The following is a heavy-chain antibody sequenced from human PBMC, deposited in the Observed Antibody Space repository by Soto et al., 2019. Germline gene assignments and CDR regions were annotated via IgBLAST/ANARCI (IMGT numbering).Heavy chain of an antibody. CDR3: ARWPRYCSSTSSCHYYGMDV. J-gene: IGHJ6*02. D-gene: IGHD2-2*01. CDR2: ISSGTSYI. CDR1: GFTFSSYS. V-gene: IGHV3-21*01. Sequence: EVQLVESGGGLVKPGGSLRLSCAASGFTFSSYSMNWVRQAPGKGLEWVSSISSGTSYIYYADSVKGRFTISRDNAKNSLYLQMNSLRAEDTAVYYCARWPRYCSSTSSCHYYGMDVWGQGTTVTVSS.